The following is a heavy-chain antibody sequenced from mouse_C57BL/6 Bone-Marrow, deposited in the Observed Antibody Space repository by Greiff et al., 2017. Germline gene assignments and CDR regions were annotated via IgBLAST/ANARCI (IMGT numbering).Heavy chain of an antibody. Sequence: QVQLQQPGAELVMPGASVKLSCEASGYTFTSYWMHWVKQRPGQGLEWIGEIDPSDSYTNYNQKFKGKSTLTVDKSSSTAYMQLSSLTSEDSAVYYCARRWLYYGNDYYAMDYWGQGTSVTVSS. CDR3: ARRWLYYGNDYYAMDY. V-gene: IGHV1-69*01. J-gene: IGHJ4*01. CDR1: GYTFTSYW. CDR2: IDPSDSYT. D-gene: IGHD2-2*01.